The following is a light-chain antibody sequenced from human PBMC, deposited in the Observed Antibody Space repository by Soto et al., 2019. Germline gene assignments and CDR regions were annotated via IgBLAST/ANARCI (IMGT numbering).Light chain of an antibody. J-gene: IGLJ1*01. Sequence: QSVLTQPPSVSAAPGQKVTISCSGSSSNIGNNYVSWYQQLPGTAPKLLIYDNNKRPSGIPDRFSGSKSGTSATLGITGLQTGDEADYYCGTWDSSLSAVYVFVTGSMVTVL. CDR2: DNN. V-gene: IGLV1-51*01. CDR3: GTWDSSLSAVYV. CDR1: SSNIGNNY.